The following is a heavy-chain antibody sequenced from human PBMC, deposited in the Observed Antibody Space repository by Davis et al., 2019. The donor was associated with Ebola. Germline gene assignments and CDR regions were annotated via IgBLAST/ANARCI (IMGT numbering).Heavy chain of an antibody. CDR1: GFTFSSYA. Sequence: GESLKISCAASGFTFSSYAMHWVRQAPGKGLEWVAVISYDGSNKYYADSVKGRFTISRDNSKNTLYLQMNSLRAEDTAVYYCARDRGWFVVTSLFDYWGQGTLVTVSS. CDR2: ISYDGSNK. V-gene: IGHV3-30*04. J-gene: IGHJ4*02. CDR3: ARDRGWFVVTSLFDY. D-gene: IGHD2-21*01.